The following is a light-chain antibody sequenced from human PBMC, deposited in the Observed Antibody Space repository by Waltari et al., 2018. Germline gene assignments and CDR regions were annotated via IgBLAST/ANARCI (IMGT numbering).Light chain of an antibody. CDR1: NSNVGSYNL. V-gene: IGLV2-23*03. CDR3: CSNVGSSVF. CDR2: EGN. J-gene: IGLJ2*01. Sequence: QSALTQPASVSGSPGQSITISCTGFNSNVGSYNLVSWYQKPPGKDPKLLIYEGNRRPSGVSNRFSGYKSDNTASLTLSGLQAEDEADYYCCSNVGSSVFFGGGTKLTVL.